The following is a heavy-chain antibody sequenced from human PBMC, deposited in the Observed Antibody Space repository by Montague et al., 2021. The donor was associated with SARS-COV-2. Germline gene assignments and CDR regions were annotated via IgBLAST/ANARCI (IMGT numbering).Heavy chain of an antibody. D-gene: IGHD1-26*01. CDR1: GFTISSYA. CDR2: ISGSGST. Sequence: SLRLSCAVSGFTISSYAMSWVRQPPGKGLEWVSAISGSGSTYYADSVKGRFTISRDNSKNTLYLPVNSLRAEDTAVYYCAPPVGASYHFDYWGQGTLVTVSS. V-gene: IGHV3-23*01. J-gene: IGHJ4*02. CDR3: APPVGASYHFDY.